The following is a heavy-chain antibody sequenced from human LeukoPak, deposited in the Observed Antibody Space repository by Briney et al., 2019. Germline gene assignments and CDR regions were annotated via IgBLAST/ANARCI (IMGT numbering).Heavy chain of an antibody. V-gene: IGHV4-34*01. CDR2: INHSGST. J-gene: IGHJ6*03. CDR1: GGSFSGYY. Sequence: SETLSLTCAVYGGSFSGYYWSWIRQPPGKGLEWIGEINHSGSTNYNPSLKSRVTISVDTSKNQFSLKLSSVTAADTAVYYCARVFVGVVGATTYYYYYMDVWGKGTTVTVSS. D-gene: IGHD1-26*01. CDR3: ARVFVGVVGATTYYYYYMDV.